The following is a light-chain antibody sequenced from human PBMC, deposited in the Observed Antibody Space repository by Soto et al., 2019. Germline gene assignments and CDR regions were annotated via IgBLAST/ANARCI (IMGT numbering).Light chain of an antibody. J-gene: IGKJ5*01. CDR3: QQYDNLIT. Sequence: DIQMTQSPSSLSASVGDRVTITCQASQDINKNLIWYQQKPGKAPKLLIYDASDLETGVPSRFSGSGSGTDFTFTISSLQPEDIATYYCQQYDNLITFGQGTRLEIK. CDR2: DAS. CDR1: QDINKN. V-gene: IGKV1-33*01.